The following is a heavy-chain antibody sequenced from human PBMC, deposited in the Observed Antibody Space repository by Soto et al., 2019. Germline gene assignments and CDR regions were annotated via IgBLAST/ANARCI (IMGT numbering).Heavy chain of an antibody. CDR1: GFTFSDYY. J-gene: IGHJ6*02. V-gene: IGHV3-11*06. CDR2: ISSSSSYT. CDR3: ATGRTRSSSWYTGYYYYGMDV. Sequence: GGSLRLSCAASGFTFSDYYMSWIRQAPGKGPEWVSYISSSSSYTNYADSVKGRFTISRDNAKNSLYLQMNSLRAEDTAVYYCATGRTRSSSWYTGYYYYGMDVWGQGTTVTVSS. D-gene: IGHD6-13*01.